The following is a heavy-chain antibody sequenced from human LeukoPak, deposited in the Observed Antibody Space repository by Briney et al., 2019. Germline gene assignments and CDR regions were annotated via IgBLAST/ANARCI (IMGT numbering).Heavy chain of an antibody. CDR2: ISYDGSNK. CDR3: AKDTGGYGDLTFVY. J-gene: IGHJ4*02. CDR1: GFTFSSYG. V-gene: IGHV3-30*18. D-gene: IGHD4-17*01. Sequence: PGRSLRLSCAASGFTFSSYGMHWVRQAPGKGLEWVAVISYDGSNKYYADCVKGRLTISRENSKNTLYLQMNSLRADDTAVYYCAKDTGGYGDLTFVYWGQGTLVTVSS.